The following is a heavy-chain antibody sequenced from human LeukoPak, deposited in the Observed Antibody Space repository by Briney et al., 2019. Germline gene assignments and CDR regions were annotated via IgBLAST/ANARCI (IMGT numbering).Heavy chain of an antibody. V-gene: IGHV3-74*01. Sequence: GGSLRLSCAASGFTFSSYWMHWVRQAPGKGLVWVSRINRDGSSTSYADSVKGRFTISRDNSKNTLYLQMNSLRAEDTAVYYCAKEPHRGYCSGGSCYSHLDYWGQGTLVTVSS. CDR1: GFTFSSYW. J-gene: IGHJ4*02. CDR3: AKEPHRGYCSGGSCYSHLDY. D-gene: IGHD2-15*01. CDR2: INRDGSST.